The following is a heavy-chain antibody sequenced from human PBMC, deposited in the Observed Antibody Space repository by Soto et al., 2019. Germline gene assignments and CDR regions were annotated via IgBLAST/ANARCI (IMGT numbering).Heavy chain of an antibody. CDR3: ARVTNIISRFSSRFDP. CDR1: GGTISSVDYH. D-gene: IGHD3-3*01. CDR2: IHNSGNI. V-gene: IGHV4-30-4*01. J-gene: IGHJ5*02. Sequence: SETLSLTCTVSGGTISSVDYHWSCIRQPPGKGLEWIRNIHNSGNIYYNPSLKSRLSISVDTSKNQFSLKLSSVTAADTAVYFCARVTNIISRFSSRFDPWGQGTLVTVSS.